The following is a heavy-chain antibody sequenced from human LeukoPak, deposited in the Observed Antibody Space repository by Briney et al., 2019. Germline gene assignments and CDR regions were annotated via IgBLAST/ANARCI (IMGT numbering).Heavy chain of an antibody. V-gene: IGHV3-72*01. CDR2: IRNKANRYTT. D-gene: IGHD1-26*01. J-gene: IGHJ3*02. Sequence: GGSLRLSCAASGFTSSDHYMDWVRQAPGKGLEWVGRIRNKANRYTTEYAASVKGRFTFSRDDSKNSLYLQMNSLKTEDTAMYYCARTSGSYSGGAFDIWGRGTIVTVSS. CDR1: GFTSSDHY. CDR3: ARTSGSYSGGAFDI.